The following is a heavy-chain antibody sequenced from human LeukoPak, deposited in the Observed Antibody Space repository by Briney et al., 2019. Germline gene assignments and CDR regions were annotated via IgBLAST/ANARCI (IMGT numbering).Heavy chain of an antibody. CDR1: GGSFSGYY. CDR3: ARGDTAMDY. Sequence: SETLSLTCAVYGGSFSGYYWSWIRQPPGKGLEWIGGINHIGSTNSNPSLKSRVTISVDTSKNQFSLKLSSVTAADTAVYYCARGDTAMDYWGQGTLVTVSS. CDR2: INHIGST. V-gene: IGHV4-34*01. J-gene: IGHJ4*02. D-gene: IGHD5-18*01.